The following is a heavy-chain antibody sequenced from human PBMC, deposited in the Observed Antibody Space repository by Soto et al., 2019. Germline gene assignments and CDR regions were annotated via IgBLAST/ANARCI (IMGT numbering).Heavy chain of an antibody. CDR1: GGTFSSYA. V-gene: IGHV1-69*06. D-gene: IGHD5-12*01. J-gene: IGHJ4*02. Sequence: GASVKLSCKASGGTFSSYAISWVLQAPGQGLEWMGGIIPIFGTANYAQKFQGRVTITADKSTSTAYMELSSLRSEDTAVYSCAKAWMDNARQRYFVFWCQGTLGSGFS. CDR2: IIPIFGTA. CDR3: AKAWMDNARQRYFVF.